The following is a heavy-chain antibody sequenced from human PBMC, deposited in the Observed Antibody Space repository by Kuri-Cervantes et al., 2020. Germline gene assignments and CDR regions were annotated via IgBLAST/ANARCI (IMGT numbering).Heavy chain of an antibody. CDR2: ISWNSGRI. CDR1: GFTFDDYA. V-gene: IGHV3-9*01. Sequence: SLKISCAAAGFTFDDYAMQWVRQGPGKGLEWVSRISWNSGRIGYADSVKGRFTISRDNAKNSLYLQMNSLRAEDTALYYCVREGKGGYYDSSGFFDYWGQGTLVAVSS. J-gene: IGHJ4*02. CDR3: VREGKGGYYDSSGFFDY. D-gene: IGHD3-22*01.